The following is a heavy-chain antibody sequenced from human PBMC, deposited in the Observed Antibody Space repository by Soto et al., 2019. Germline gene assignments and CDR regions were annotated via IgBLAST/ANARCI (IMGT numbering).Heavy chain of an antibody. J-gene: IGHJ4*02. CDR1: GFTFSGSA. CDR3: TRSSGGIVATTHLRY. Sequence: EVQLVESGGGLVQPGGSLKLSCAASGFTFSGSAMHWVRQASGKGLEWVGRIRSKANSYATAYAASVKGRFTISRDDSKNTGDLRMNNLKTEDTAVYYYTRSSGGIVATTHLRYWGQGTLFTVSS. V-gene: IGHV3-73*01. CDR2: IRSKANSYAT. D-gene: IGHD5-12*01.